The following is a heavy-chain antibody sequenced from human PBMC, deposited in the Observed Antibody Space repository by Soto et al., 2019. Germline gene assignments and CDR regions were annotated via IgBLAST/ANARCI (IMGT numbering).Heavy chain of an antibody. CDR3: ARRRYCGGDCPYYGMDV. J-gene: IGHJ6*04. CDR2: IYPGDSDT. CDR1: GYSFTSYW. D-gene: IGHD2-21*02. Sequence: GESLKISCKGSGYSFTSYWIGWVRQMPGKGLEWMGIIYPGDSDTRYSPSFQGQVTISADKSISTAYLQWSSLKASDTAMYYCARRRYCGGDCPYYGMDVWGKETRMTGSS. V-gene: IGHV5-51*01.